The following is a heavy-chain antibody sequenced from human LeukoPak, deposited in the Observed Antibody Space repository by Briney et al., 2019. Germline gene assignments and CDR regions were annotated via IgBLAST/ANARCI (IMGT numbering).Heavy chain of an antibody. D-gene: IGHD3-22*01. CDR2: IIPIFGTA. Sequence: GASVKVSCKASGYTFTSYDINWVRQATGQGLEWMGGIIPIFGTANYAQKFQGRVTITTDESTSTAYMELSSLRSEDTAVYYCARGYYDSSGYYHSDGYWGQGTLVTVSS. J-gene: IGHJ4*02. V-gene: IGHV1-69*05. CDR3: ARGYYDSSGYYHSDGY. CDR1: GYTFTSYD.